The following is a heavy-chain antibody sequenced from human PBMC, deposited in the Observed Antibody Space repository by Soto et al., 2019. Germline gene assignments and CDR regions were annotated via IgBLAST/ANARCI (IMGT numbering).Heavy chain of an antibody. CDR3: ARQRSSSWLGSHWFDP. V-gene: IGHV1-18*01. CDR1: GYTFTSYG. Sequence: GASVKVSCKASGYTFTSYGISWVRQAPGQGLEWMGWISAYNGNTNYAQKLQGRVTMTTDTSTSTAYMELRSLRSDDTAVYYCARQRSSSWLGSHWFDPWGQGTLVTVSS. J-gene: IGHJ5*02. CDR2: ISAYNGNT. D-gene: IGHD6-13*01.